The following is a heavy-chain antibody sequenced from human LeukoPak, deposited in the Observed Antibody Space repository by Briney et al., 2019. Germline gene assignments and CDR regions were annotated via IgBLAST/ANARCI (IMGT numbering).Heavy chain of an antibody. Sequence: GGSLRLSCAASGFTFGNFNMHWVRQAPGKGLEWVSIIYSGGSTFYADSVKGRFTISRDNSKNTLYLQMNSLRAEDTAVYYCARGGSYLSAFDIWGQGTMVTVSS. CDR1: GFTFGNFN. D-gene: IGHD1-26*01. CDR2: IYSGGST. J-gene: IGHJ3*02. CDR3: ARGGSYLSAFDI. V-gene: IGHV3-53*01.